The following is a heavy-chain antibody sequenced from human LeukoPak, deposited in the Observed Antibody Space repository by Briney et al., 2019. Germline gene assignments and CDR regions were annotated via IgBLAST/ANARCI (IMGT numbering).Heavy chain of an antibody. V-gene: IGHV3-48*04. CDR3: ARVSRGTHFDY. CDR1: GFTFRSYS. J-gene: IGHJ4*02. Sequence: PGGSLRLSCAASGFTFRSYSMNWVRQAPGKGLEWVSYISSSSSTIYYADSVKGRFAISRDNAKNSLYLQMNSLGAEDTAVYYCARVSRGTHFDYWGQGTLVTVSS. D-gene: IGHD1-1*01. CDR2: ISSSSSTI.